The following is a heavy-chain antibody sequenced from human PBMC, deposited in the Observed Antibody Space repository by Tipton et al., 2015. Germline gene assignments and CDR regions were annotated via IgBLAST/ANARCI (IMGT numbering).Heavy chain of an antibody. CDR3: GRGAYYGVHV. CDR2: ISSSSSYI. V-gene: IGHV3-11*05. Sequence: SLRLSCAASGFTISDYSMSWIRQAPGKGLEWVSSISSSSSYIYYADSVKGRFTISRDNAKNPLYLQMNSLRVEDTAVYYCGRGAYYGVHVWGQGTTVTVSS. CDR1: GFTISDYS. J-gene: IGHJ6*02.